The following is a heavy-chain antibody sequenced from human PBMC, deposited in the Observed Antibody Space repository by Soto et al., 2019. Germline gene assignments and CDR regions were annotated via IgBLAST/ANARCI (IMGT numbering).Heavy chain of an antibody. CDR1: GFTFSSYA. Sequence: GGSLRLSXAASGFTFSSYAMSWVRQAPGKGLEWVSAISGSGGSTYYADSVKGRFTISRDNSKNTLYLQMNSLRAEDTAVYYCAKDGPPQYCSSTSCYYFDYWGQGTLVTVSS. CDR3: AKDGPPQYCSSTSCYYFDY. D-gene: IGHD2-2*01. V-gene: IGHV3-23*01. J-gene: IGHJ4*02. CDR2: ISGSGGST.